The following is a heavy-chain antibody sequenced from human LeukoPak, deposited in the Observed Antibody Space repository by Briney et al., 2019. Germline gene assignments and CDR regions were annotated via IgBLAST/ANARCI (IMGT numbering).Heavy chain of an antibody. Sequence: GGSLRLSCAASGFTFSSYSMNWVRQAPGKGLEWVSSISSSSSYIYYADSVKGRFTISRDNAKNSLSLQMNSLRAEDTAVYYCARDRWSSGGGYYYYYYMDVWGKGTTVTISS. CDR3: ARDRWSSGGGYYYYYYMDV. CDR2: ISSSSSYI. D-gene: IGHD6-19*01. CDR1: GFTFSSYS. J-gene: IGHJ6*03. V-gene: IGHV3-21*01.